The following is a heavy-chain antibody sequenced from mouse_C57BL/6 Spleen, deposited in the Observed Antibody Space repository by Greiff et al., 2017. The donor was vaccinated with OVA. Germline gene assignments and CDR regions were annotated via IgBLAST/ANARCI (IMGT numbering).Heavy chain of an antibody. CDR3: AIGMTAQATSGY. Sequence: EVQLQQSGPELVKPGASVKIPCKASGYTFTNYNMDWVKQSPGKSLEWIGDINPNNGGTIYNQKFKGKATLTVDKSSSTAYMALRSLTSADNAVDYCAIGMTAQATSGYWGQGTLVTVSA. CDR2: INPNNGGT. J-gene: IGHJ3*01. V-gene: IGHV1-18*01. D-gene: IGHD3-2*02. CDR1: GYTFTNYN.